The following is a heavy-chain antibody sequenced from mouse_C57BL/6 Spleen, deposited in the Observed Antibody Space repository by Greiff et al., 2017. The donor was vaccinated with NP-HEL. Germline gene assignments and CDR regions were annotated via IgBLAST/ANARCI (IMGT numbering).Heavy chain of an antibody. Sequence: VQLQQSGAELVRPGASVTLSCKASGYTFTDYDMHWVKQTPVHGLEWIGAIDPETGGTAYNQKFKGKAILTADKSSSTAYMELRSLTSEDAAVYYCTSGDYGSSSWFAYWGQGTLVTVSA. CDR2: IDPETGGT. CDR3: TSGDYGSSSWFAY. D-gene: IGHD1-1*01. V-gene: IGHV1-15*01. J-gene: IGHJ3*01. CDR1: GYTFTDYD.